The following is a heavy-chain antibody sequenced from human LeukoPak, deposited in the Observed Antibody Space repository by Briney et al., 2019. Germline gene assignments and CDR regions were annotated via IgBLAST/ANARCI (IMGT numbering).Heavy chain of an antibody. J-gene: IGHJ5*02. CDR2: VDPDDGQR. Sequence: GASVKVSCKISGYTLNDISVHWVRQPPGKGLEWMGGVDPDDGQRVYAQRFQGRVTMTEDTSTNTAYMGLSRLRSEDTAVYFCAAVSGHYTLLDAWGQGALVTVST. D-gene: IGHD4-11*01. CDR3: AAVSGHYTLLDA. V-gene: IGHV1-24*01. CDR1: GYTLNDIS.